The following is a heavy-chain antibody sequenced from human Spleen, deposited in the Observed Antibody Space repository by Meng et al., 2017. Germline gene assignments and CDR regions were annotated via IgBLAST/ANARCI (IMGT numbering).Heavy chain of an antibody. CDR1: GYTFTTFG. CDR2: INTNTGNP. V-gene: IGHV7-4-1*02. CDR3: ARERVTMVRGVLKS. Sequence: QVQLVQSGAEVKKPGASVKISCKASGYTFTTFGINWVRQAPGQGLEWMGWINTNTGNPTYAQGFTGRFVMSLDTSVSTAYLQISSLKAEDTAVYYCARERVTMVRGVLKSWGQGTLVTVSS. D-gene: IGHD3-10*01. J-gene: IGHJ5*02.